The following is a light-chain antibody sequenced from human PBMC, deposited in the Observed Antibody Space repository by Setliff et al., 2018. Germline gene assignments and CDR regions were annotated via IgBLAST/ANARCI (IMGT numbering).Light chain of an antibody. V-gene: IGLV2-14*03. CDR3: VSYANSSTYVL. Sequence: AQTQPASVSGSPGQSITISCTGTSSDVGGYDFVSWFQQHPGKAPKLMLFDVTERPSGVSNRFFGSKSGSTASLTITGLRAEDEADYYCVSYANSSTYVLFGGGTKVTVL. J-gene: IGLJ2*01. CDR1: SSDVGGYDF. CDR2: DVT.